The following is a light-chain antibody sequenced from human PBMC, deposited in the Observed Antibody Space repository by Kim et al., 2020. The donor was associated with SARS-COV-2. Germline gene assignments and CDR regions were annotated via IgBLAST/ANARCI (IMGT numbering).Light chain of an antibody. V-gene: IGLV1-51*01. Sequence: QSVLTQPHSVSATQGQKVTISCSGSASNIGNYYVSLYQQFPVTSPKLLIYDNKKRPSGIPDRFYGPKSATSATLDITRLQTGAEANYYCGTWDNSLRTGVFGGGTKLTVL. CDR2: DNK. CDR1: ASNIGNYY. CDR3: GTWDNSLRTGV. J-gene: IGLJ3*02.